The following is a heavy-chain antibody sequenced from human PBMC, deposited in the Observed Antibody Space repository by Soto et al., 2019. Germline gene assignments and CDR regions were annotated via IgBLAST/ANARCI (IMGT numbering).Heavy chain of an antibody. D-gene: IGHD2-15*01. J-gene: IGHJ3*02. Sequence: QVQLVESGGGVVQPGRSLRLSCAASGFTFSSYGMHWVLQAPGKGLECVAVIWDAGSNKYYADSVKGRFNISRENSKYTIYLQKNRRGAEDTAVYYCARDRWPFYCGNQPDAFDIWGQGTMVTVSS. CDR1: GFTFSSYG. CDR2: IWDAGSNK. V-gene: IGHV3-33*01. CDR3: ARDRWPFYCGNQPDAFDI.